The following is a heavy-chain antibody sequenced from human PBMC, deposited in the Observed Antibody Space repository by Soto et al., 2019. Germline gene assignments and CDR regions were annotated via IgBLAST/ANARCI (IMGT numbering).Heavy chain of an antibody. CDR2: ISSDGNNK. J-gene: IGHJ5*02. CDR1: GFIFSDYA. V-gene: IGHV3-30-3*01. Sequence: QVQLVESGGGVVQPGGSLRLSCAASGFIFSDYALHWVRQAPGEGLEWVALISSDGNNKYYAHSVKGRFTVSRDNSKNTLYLEMDSPRAEDTAVYYCARKWYGELGEGWFDPWGQGTLVTVSS. CDR3: ARKWYGELGEGWFDP. D-gene: IGHD3-10*01.